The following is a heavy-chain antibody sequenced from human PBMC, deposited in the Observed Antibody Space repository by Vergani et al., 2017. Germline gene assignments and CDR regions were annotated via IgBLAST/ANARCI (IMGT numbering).Heavy chain of an antibody. CDR3: ARDPXYDSSGYYYDAFDI. V-gene: IGHV3-21*01. D-gene: IGHD3-22*01. Sequence: EVQLVESGGGLVKPGGSLRLSCAASGFTFSSYSMNWVRQAPGKGLEWVSSISSSSSYIYYADSVKGRFTISRDNAKNSLYLQMNSLRAEDTAVYYCARDPXYDSSGYYYDAFDIWGQGTMVTVSS. CDR1: GFTFSSYS. J-gene: IGHJ3*02. CDR2: ISSSSSYI.